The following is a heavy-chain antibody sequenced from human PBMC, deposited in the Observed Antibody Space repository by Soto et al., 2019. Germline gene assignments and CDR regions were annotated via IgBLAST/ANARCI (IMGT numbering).Heavy chain of an antibody. Sequence: PGGSLRLSCAASGFTFSTYGMNLVRQAPGKGLEWVAVISNDGSNTYYADSVKGRFTISRDNAKNTLYLQMNSLRAEDMSLYSCAKDRYDSSLHLAYWGQGTLVTVSS. CDR3: AKDRYDSSLHLAY. D-gene: IGHD3-22*01. CDR1: GFTFSTYG. CDR2: ISNDGSNT. V-gene: IGHV3-30*18. J-gene: IGHJ4*02.